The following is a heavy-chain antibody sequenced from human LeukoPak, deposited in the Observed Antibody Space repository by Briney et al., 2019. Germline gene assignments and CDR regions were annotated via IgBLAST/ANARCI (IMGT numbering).Heavy chain of an antibody. J-gene: IGHJ4*02. CDR1: GFTFSNAW. CDR2: ISSSSSTI. V-gene: IGHV3-48*02. CDR3: ARDSSSFDY. Sequence: PGGSLRLSCAASGFTFSNAWLSWVRQAPGKGLEWVSYISSSSSTIYYADSVKGRFTISRDNAKNSLYLQTNSLRDEDTAVYYCARDSSSFDYWGQGTLVTVSS. D-gene: IGHD6-13*01.